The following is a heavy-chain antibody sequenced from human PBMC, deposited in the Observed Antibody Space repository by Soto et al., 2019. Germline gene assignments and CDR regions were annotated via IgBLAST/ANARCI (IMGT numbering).Heavy chain of an antibody. Sequence: QVQLVESGGGVVQPGWSLRLSCAVSGFTFRSYGMHWVRQAPGKGLEWVAVISYDGSSKYYADSVKGRFTISRDNSKNMVYLQMNSLRAEDTAVYYCAKSYYNDVSGYDTRGFYYNFGMDDWGQGTTVTVSS. D-gene: IGHD3-22*01. CDR2: ISYDGSSK. CDR1: GFTFRSYG. CDR3: AKSYYNDVSGYDTRGFYYNFGMDD. J-gene: IGHJ6*02. V-gene: IGHV3-30*18.